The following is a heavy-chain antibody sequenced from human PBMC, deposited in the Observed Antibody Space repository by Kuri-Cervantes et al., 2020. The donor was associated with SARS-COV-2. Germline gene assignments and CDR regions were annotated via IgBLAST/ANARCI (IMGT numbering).Heavy chain of an antibody. CDR2: INHSGST. CDR3: ARHRWFDP. CDR1: VGSFSGYY. J-gene: IGHJ5*02. Sequence: GSLRLSCAVYVGSFSGYYWSWIRQPPGKGLEWIGEINHSGSTNYNPSLKSRVTISVDTSKNQFSLKLSFVTAADTAVYYCARHRWFDPWGQGTLVTVSS. D-gene: IGHD1-14*01. V-gene: IGHV4-34*01.